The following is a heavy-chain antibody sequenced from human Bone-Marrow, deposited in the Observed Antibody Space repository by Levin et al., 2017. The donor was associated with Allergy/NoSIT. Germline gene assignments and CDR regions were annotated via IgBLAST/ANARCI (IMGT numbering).Heavy chain of an antibody. J-gene: IGHJ5*02. Sequence: GGSLRLSCLASGFSLSSYTINWVRQAPGKGLEWVASISASSSYIFYADSVNGRFTVSRDNAQNSVYLQMSSLRADDTAVYFCARDQDYGFLSGLGWFDPWGQGTQVTVSS. V-gene: IGHV3-21*06. CDR1: GFSLSSYT. D-gene: IGHD3-3*01. CDR2: ISASSSYI. CDR3: ARDQDYGFLSGLGWFDP.